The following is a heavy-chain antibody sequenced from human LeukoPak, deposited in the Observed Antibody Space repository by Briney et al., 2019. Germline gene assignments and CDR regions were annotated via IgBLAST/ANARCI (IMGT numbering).Heavy chain of an antibody. J-gene: IGHJ6*03. CDR2: INPSGGST. D-gene: IGHD2-2*01. Sequence: ASVKVSCKASGYTFTSYYMHWVRQAPGQGLEWMGIINPSGGSTSYAQKSQGRVTMTRDTSTSTVYMELSSLRSEDTAVYYCARDRIVVVPAAYYMDVWGKGTTVTISS. V-gene: IGHV1-46*01. CDR1: GYTFTSYY. CDR3: ARDRIVVVPAAYYMDV.